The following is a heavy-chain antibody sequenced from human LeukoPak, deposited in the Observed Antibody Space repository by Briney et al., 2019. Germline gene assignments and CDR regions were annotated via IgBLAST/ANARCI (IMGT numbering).Heavy chain of an antibody. CDR1: GFTFSIYA. Sequence: GGSLRLSCAASGFTFSIYAMSWVRQAPGRGLEGVAAIRGSGGNTHYSDSVKGRFTISRDNSKNTLYLHINSLRAEDTAVYYCVKDNPLDYWGQGTLVIVSS. J-gene: IGHJ4*02. V-gene: IGHV3-23*01. CDR3: VKDNPLDY. CDR2: IRGSGGNT. D-gene: IGHD1-14*01.